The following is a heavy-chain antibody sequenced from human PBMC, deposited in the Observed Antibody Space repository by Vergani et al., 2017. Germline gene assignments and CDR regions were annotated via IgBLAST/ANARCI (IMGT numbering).Heavy chain of an antibody. CDR1: GGSISSGSYY. D-gene: IGHD1-14*01. J-gene: IGHJ6*01. V-gene: IGHV4-61*02. Sequence: QVQLQESGPGLVKPSQTLSLTCTVSGGSISSGSYYWSWIRQPAGEGLEWIGRIYTSGSTNYNPSLVSLVTMSVDTSKNQFSLKLSSVTAADTAVYYCARDFCNRFHHFFFLVDVWGKGTTVTVSS. CDR2: IYTSGST. CDR3: ARDFCNRFHHFFFLVDV.